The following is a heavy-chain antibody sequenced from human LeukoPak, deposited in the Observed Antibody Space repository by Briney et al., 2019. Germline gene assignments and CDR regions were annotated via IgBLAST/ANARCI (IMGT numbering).Heavy chain of an antibody. CDR2: ISFDGRNT. CDR1: GFTFSSYA. CDR3: ARSGGYSYGYIAY. V-gene: IGHV3-30*04. Sequence: GRSLRLSCAASGFTFSSYAMHWVRQAPGKGLEGGAVISFDGRNTYHACAVKGRFTISRGNSKNTLYLQMNSLRAEDTAVYYCARSGGYSYGYIAYWGQGTLVTVSS. D-gene: IGHD5-18*01. J-gene: IGHJ4*02.